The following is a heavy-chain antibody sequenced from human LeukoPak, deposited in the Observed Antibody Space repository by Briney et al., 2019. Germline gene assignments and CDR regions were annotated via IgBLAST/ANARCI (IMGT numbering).Heavy chain of an antibody. D-gene: IGHD5-18*01. CDR2: ISSSSSYI. CDR3: ARGRLDGGYSYLDWFDP. Sequence: GGSLRLSCAASGXTFNSYSMIWVRQAPGKGLEWVSSISSSSSYIYYANSVKGRFTISRDNAKNSLYLQMSSLRGEDTAVYHCARGRLDGGYSYLDWFDPWGQGTLVTVSS. V-gene: IGHV3-21*01. CDR1: GXTFNSYS. J-gene: IGHJ5*02.